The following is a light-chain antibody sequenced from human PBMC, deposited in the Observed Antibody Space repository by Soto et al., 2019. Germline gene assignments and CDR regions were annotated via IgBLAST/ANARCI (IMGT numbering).Light chain of an antibody. J-gene: IGLJ2*01. V-gene: IGLV2-14*01. CDR1: SSDIGGYNY. Sequence: QSVLTQPASVSGSPGQSITISCTGTSSDIGGYNYVSWYQHHPGKAPKLMIFEVSNRPSGVSSRFSGSKSGNTASLTISGLQAEDEADYYCSSYTTSSTRIFGGGTKLTVL. CDR2: EVS. CDR3: SSYTTSSTRI.